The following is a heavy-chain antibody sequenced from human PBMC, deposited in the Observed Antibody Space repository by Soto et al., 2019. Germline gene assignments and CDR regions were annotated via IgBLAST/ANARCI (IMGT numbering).Heavy chain of an antibody. CDR1: GFSFSDYS. D-gene: IGHD2-2*01. V-gene: IGHV3-21*01. Sequence: VQLVESGGGLVKPGGSLRLSCAASGFSFSDYSMNWVRQAPGKGLEWVSSISGSSSYIYYADSLKGRVTVSRDNAEKSLYLQMNSLRAEDTAVYYCARDGAYCSGTGCRDYYHYMDVWGKGTRVTVSS. J-gene: IGHJ6*03. CDR3: ARDGAYCSGTGCRDYYHYMDV. CDR2: ISGSSSYI.